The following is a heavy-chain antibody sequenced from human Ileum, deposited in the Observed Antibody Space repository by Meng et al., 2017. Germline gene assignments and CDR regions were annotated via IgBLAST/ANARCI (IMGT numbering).Heavy chain of an antibody. V-gene: IGHV3-21*01. J-gene: IGHJ4*02. CDR2: ITGTSSYI. CDR1: GFTFSSYS. D-gene: IGHD3-16*01. CDR3: VLMNTFTHPGED. Sequence: EVHLVESGGGLVKPGGSLRLSCAASGFTFSSYSMNWVRQAPGKGLEWVSFITGTSSYIYYADSVKGRFTISRDNAKNSLYLQMNSLRAEDTAVYFCVLMNTFTHPGEDWGQGTLVTVSS.